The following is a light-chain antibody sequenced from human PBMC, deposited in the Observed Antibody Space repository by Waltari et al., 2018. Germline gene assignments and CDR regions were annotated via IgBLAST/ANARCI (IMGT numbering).Light chain of an antibody. J-gene: IGKJ5*01. V-gene: IGKV4-1*01. Sequence: EIVMTQSPDSLAVSLGERAAINCKSSRIVLYSSNNKNYLAWYQQKPRQPPKRLINWASSRESGVPDRFSGSGSGTDFTLTISSLQAEDVAVYYCQQYYSSPISFGQGTRLEIK. CDR1: RIVLYSSNNKNY. CDR2: WAS. CDR3: QQYYSSPIS.